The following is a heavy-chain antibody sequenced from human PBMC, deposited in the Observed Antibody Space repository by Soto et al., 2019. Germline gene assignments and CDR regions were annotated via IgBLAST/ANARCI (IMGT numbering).Heavy chain of an antibody. CDR3: ARTAWWLGYYYYGMDV. J-gene: IGHJ6*01. CDR1: GGTFSSYA. CDR2: IIPIFGTA. Sequence: VKVSCKASGGTFSSYAISWVRQAPGQGLEWMGGIIPIFGTANYAQKFQGRVTITADESTSTAYMELSSLRSEDTAVYYCARTAWWLGYYYYGMDVWGQGTTVTVSS. V-gene: IGHV1-69*01. D-gene: IGHD6-19*01.